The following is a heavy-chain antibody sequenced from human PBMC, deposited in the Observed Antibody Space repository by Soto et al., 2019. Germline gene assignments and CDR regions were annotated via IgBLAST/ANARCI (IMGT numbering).Heavy chain of an antibody. CDR1: GGSISSSSYY. V-gene: IGHV4-39*01. D-gene: IGHD2-2*02. Sequence: SETLSLTCTVSGGSISSSSYYWGWIRQPPGKGLEWIGSIYYSGSTYYNPSLKSRVTISVDTSKNQFSLKLSSVTAADTAAYYCARLGYCSSTSCYRYYYYYGMDFWGQGTTVTVSS. J-gene: IGHJ6*02. CDR3: ARLGYCSSTSCYRYYYYYGMDF. CDR2: IYYSGST.